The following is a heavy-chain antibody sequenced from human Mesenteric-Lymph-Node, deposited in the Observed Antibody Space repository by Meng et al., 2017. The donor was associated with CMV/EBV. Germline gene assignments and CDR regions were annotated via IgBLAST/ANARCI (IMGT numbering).Heavy chain of an antibody. CDR2: INAYNGNT. CDR1: GYTFTNYG. CDR3: AVTYCGDDCYFNDAFDI. D-gene: IGHD2-21*01. Sequence: ASVKVSCKASGYTFTNYGVNWMRQAPGQGLEWVGWINAYNGNTNYAQNLQDRVTMTTDTSTNTASMELRSLRSDDTAMYYCAVTYCGDDCYFNDAFDIWGQGTMVTVSS. J-gene: IGHJ3*02. V-gene: IGHV1-18*01.